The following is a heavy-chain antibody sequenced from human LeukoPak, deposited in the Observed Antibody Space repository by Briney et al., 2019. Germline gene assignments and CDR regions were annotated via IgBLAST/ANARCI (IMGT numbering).Heavy chain of an antibody. CDR3: AREIASGGVRGYFAX. V-gene: IGHV4-59*01. D-gene: IGHD3-16*01. CDR1: GGSISGYY. Sequence: SETLSLTCSVSGGSISGYYWSCIRQPPGKGLGWIGYIYYSGTTIYNPSLNSRITSSVDTSKNQFSLKLSSVTAADTDVYYCAREIASGGVRGYFAXXXQPTMXTV. CDR2: IYYSGTT. J-gene: IGHJ4*02.